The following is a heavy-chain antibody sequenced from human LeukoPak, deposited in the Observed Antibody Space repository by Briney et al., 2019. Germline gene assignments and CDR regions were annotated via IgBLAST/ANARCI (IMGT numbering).Heavy chain of an antibody. CDR3: ARDQSNHYDYVWGSYRYTFAWFDP. V-gene: IGHV4-4*02. CDR1: GGSISSSNW. D-gene: IGHD3-16*02. CDR2: IYHSGTT. J-gene: IGHJ5*02. Sequence: SETLSLTCAVSGGSISSSNWWSWVRQPPGKGLEWIGEIYHSGTTNYNPSLKSRVTISVDTSKNQFSLKLSSVTAADTAVYYCARDQSNHYDYVWGSYRYTFAWFDPWGQGTLVTVSS.